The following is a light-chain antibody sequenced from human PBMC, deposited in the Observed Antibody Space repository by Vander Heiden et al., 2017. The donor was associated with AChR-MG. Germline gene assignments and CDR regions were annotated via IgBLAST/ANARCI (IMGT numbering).Light chain of an antibody. Sequence: EIVLPQSPATLSLSPGERATLSCRASQKVSSAKPVYHQKPGGDPRILINDASNRTASVPARISSGGSGTDFTLPISSLGPEDVAVYYYRQHSNWSQEFTFGAGTKVEIK. J-gene: IGKJ4*01. CDR1: QKVSSA. CDR3: RQHSNWSQEFT. CDR2: DAS. V-gene: IGKV3-11*01.